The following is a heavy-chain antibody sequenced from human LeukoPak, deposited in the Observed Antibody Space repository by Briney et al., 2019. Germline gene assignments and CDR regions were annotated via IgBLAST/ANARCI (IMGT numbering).Heavy chain of an antibody. CDR3: ARLWDSSGYYSHFLDY. CDR1: GYSFTSYW. J-gene: IGHJ4*02. CDR2: IYPGDSDT. Sequence: GESLKISCKGSGYSFTSYWIGWVRQMPGKGLEWMGIIYPGDSDTRYSPSFQGQVTISADKSISTAYLRWSSLKASDTAMYYCARLWDSSGYYSHFLDYWGQGTLVTVSS. D-gene: IGHD3-22*01. V-gene: IGHV5-51*01.